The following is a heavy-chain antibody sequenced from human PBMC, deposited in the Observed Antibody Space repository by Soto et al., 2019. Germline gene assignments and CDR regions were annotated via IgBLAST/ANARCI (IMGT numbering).Heavy chain of an antibody. CDR1: GAAISGFY. CDR3: VRDGTKTLRDWFDP. CDR2: IYATGTT. J-gene: IGHJ5*02. D-gene: IGHD1-1*01. Sequence: NPSETLSLACSVSGAAISGFYWSWFRKSAGKGLEWIGRIYATGTTDYNPSLKSRVMMSVDTSKKQFSLKLRSVTAADTAVYYCVRDGTKTLRDWFDPLGQG. V-gene: IGHV4-4*07.